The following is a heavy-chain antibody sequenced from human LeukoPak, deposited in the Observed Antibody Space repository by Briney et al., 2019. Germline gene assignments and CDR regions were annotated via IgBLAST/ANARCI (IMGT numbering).Heavy chain of an antibody. V-gene: IGHV4-59*12. CDR1: GGSISSYY. CDR2: IYHSGST. CDR3: AIGTEEAFDI. Sequence: SETLSLTCTVSGGSISSYYWSWIRQPPGKGLEWIGYIYHSGSTYYNPSLKSRVTISVDRSKNQFSLKLSSVTAADTAVYYCAIGTEEAFDIWGQGTMVTVSS. J-gene: IGHJ3*02. D-gene: IGHD3/OR15-3a*01.